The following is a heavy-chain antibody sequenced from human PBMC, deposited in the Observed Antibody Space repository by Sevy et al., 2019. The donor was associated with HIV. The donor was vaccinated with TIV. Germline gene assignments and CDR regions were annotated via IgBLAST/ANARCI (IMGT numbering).Heavy chain of an antibody. CDR3: ARGNAAAGTLDY. V-gene: IGHV4-30-4*01. CDR2: IYYSGST. CDR1: GGSISSGDYY. J-gene: IGHJ4*02. D-gene: IGHD6-13*01. Sequence: SETLSLTCAVSGGSISSGDYYWSWIRQPPGKGLEWIGYIYYSGSTYYNPSLKSRVTISVDTSKNQFSLKLSSVTAADTAVYYCARGNAAAGTLDYWGQGTLVTVSS.